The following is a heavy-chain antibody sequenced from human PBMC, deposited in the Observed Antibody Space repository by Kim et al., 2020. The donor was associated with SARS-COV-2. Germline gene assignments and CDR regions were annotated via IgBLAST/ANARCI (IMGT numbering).Heavy chain of an antibody. J-gene: IGHJ6*02. CDR1: GFTFSSYW. Sequence: GGSLRLSCAASGFTFSSYWMHWVRQAPGKGLVWVSRINSDGSSTSYADSVKGRFTISRDNAKNTLYLQMNSLRAEDTAVYYCARASIAAAGTGRGDYYYGMDVWGQGTTVTVSS. V-gene: IGHV3-74*01. CDR2: INSDGSST. D-gene: IGHD6-13*01. CDR3: ARASIAAAGTGRGDYYYGMDV.